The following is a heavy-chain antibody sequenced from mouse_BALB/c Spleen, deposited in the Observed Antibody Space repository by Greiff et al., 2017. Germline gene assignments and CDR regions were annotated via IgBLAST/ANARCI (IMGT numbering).Heavy chain of an antibody. J-gene: IGHJ1*01. CDR2: IWGDGST. CDR1: GFSLTGYG. V-gene: IGHV2-6-7*01. D-gene: IGHD1-1*01. Sequence: VQVVESGPGLVAPSQSLSITCTVSGFSLTGYGVNWVRQPPGKGLEWLGMIWGDGSTDYNSALKSRLSISKDNSKSQVFLKMNSLQTDDTARYYCARDQEYYGSSSYWYFDVWGAGTTVTVSS. CDR3: ARDQEYYGSSSYWYFDV.